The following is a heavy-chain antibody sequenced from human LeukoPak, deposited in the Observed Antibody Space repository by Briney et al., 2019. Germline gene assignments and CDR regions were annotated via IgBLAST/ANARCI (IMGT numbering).Heavy chain of an antibody. CDR2: INHSGRT. Sequence: SETLPLTCAVSGGSFSGYYWTWIRQPPGKGLEWIGEINHSGRTNYNPSLKSRVIMSVDTSKNQFSLKLSSVTAADTAVYYCARQNGGSWNYYYYMDVWGKGTTVTVSS. CDR1: GGSFSGYY. D-gene: IGHD1-26*01. J-gene: IGHJ6*03. CDR3: ARQNGGSWNYYYYMDV. V-gene: IGHV4-34*01.